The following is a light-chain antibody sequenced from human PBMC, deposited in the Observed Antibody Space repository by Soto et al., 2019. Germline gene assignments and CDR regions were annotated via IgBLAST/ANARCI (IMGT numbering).Light chain of an antibody. CDR2: RSA. J-gene: IGKJ2*01. V-gene: IGKV2-24*01. CDR3: MQAKQFPHAT. CDR1: QSLVNSDGNTY. Sequence: DIVLTQTPLSSPVTLGQPASISCRSSQSLVNSDGNTYLSWLHQRPGQPPRLLIYRSANRFSGVPDRFSGSGAGTDFTLKISRVEAADVGVYYCMQAKQFPHATFGQGTKLEIK.